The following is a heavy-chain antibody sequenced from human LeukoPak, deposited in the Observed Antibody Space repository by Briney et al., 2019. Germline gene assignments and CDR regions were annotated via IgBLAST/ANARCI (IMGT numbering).Heavy chain of an antibody. Sequence: KPSETLSLTCTVSGYSISSGYYWGWIRQPPGKGLEWIGSIYHSGSTYYNPSLKRQVTISVDTSKNQFSLKLSSVTAADTAVYYCARGGEMATISGWDYFDYWGQGTLVTVSS. J-gene: IGHJ4*02. D-gene: IGHD5-24*01. CDR2: IYHSGST. CDR1: GYSISSGYY. CDR3: ARGGEMATISGWDYFDY. V-gene: IGHV4-38-2*02.